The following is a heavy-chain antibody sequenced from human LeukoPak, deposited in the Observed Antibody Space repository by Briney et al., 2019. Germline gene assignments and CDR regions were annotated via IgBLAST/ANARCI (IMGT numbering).Heavy chain of an antibody. J-gene: IGHJ4*02. D-gene: IGHD4-11*01. Sequence: SETLSLTCAVYSRSFSGYYWTWIRQSPGKGLEWIGEINDSGNTKYIPSLESRVTISVDTSKNQFSLKVNSVTAADTAVYYCARGEVNSNYFDSWGQGTLVTVSS. V-gene: IGHV4-34*01. CDR1: SRSFSGYY. CDR3: ARGEVNSNYFDS. CDR2: INDSGNT.